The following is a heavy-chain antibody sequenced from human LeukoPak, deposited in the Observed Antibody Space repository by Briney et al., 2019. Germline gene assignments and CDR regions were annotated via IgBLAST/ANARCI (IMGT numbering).Heavy chain of an antibody. D-gene: IGHD3-3*01. J-gene: IGHJ4*02. CDR1: GFTFSSYG. CDR2: IWYDGSNK. Sequence: GGSLRLSCAASGFTFSSYGMHWVRQAPGKGLEWVAVIWYDGSNKYYADSVKGRFTISRDNSKNTLYLQMNSLRAEDTAVYYCAKDSQYYDFWSGYYTVRYFDYWAQGTLVTVSS. V-gene: IGHV3-33*06. CDR3: AKDSQYYDFWSGYYTVRYFDY.